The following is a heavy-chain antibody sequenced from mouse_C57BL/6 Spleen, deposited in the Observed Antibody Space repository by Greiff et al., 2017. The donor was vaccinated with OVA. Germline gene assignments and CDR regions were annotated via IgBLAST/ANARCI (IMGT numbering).Heavy chain of an antibody. CDR2: IDPSDSET. CDR3: ASELGYYAMDY. J-gene: IGHJ4*01. Sequence: VQLQQPGAELVRPGSSVKLSCKASGYTFTSYWMHWVKQRPIQGLEWIGNIDPSDSETHYNQKFKDKATLTVDKSSSTASMQLSSLTSEDSAVYYCASELGYYAMDYWGQGTSVTVSS. CDR1: GYTFTSYW. D-gene: IGHD4-1*01. V-gene: IGHV1-52*01.